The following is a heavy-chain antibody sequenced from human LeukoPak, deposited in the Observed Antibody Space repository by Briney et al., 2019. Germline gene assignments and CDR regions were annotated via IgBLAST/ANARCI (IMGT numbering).Heavy chain of an antibody. Sequence: SETLSLTCTVSGGSITSSSYYWGWIRQPPGKGLEWIGSIYYSGSPYYNPSLKSRVTISLDTSKNQFSLKLSSVTAADTAVYYCARDNGGYYDYWGQGTLVTVSS. CDR2: IYYSGSP. D-gene: IGHD3-22*01. J-gene: IGHJ4*02. CDR1: GGSITSSSYY. CDR3: ARDNGGYYDY. V-gene: IGHV4-39*07.